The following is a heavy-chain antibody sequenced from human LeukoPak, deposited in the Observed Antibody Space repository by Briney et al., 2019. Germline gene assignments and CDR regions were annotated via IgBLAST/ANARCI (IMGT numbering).Heavy chain of an antibody. D-gene: IGHD3-22*01. J-gene: IGHJ6*03. V-gene: IGHV4-4*07. Sequence: SETLSLTCTVSGGSISSYYWSWIRQPAGKGLEWIGRIYTSGSTNYNPSLKSRVTMSVDTSKNQFSLKLSSVTAADTAVYYCAKLSMIVDYYYYYMDVWGKGTTVTVSS. CDR2: IYTSGST. CDR1: GGSISSYY. CDR3: AKLSMIVDYYYYYMDV.